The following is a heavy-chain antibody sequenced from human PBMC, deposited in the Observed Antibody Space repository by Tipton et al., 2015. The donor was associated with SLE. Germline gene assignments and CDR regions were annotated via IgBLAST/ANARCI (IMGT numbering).Heavy chain of an antibody. D-gene: IGHD6-19*01. Sequence: LRLSCAISGDSVSSNRAAWNWIRQSPSRGLEWLGRTYYRSKWYNDYAVSVNSRITINPDTYKNQFSLQLNSVTPEDTAVYYCARDRESSGWSYGMDVWGQGTPVTVSS. CDR2: TYYRSKWYN. J-gene: IGHJ6*02. CDR3: ARDRESSGWSYGMDV. CDR1: GDSVSSNRAA. V-gene: IGHV6-1*01.